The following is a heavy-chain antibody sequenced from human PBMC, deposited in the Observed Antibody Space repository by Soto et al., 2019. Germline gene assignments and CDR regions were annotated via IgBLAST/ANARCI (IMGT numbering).Heavy chain of an antibody. CDR2: MSYDGGDI. V-gene: IGHV3-30*18. CDR3: AKDISSSWYYYYGMDV. D-gene: IGHD6-13*01. CDR1: GFDFSNYV. J-gene: IGHJ6*02. Sequence: PGGSLRLSCAASGFDFSNYVLHWVRQAPGKGLEWVAVMSYDGGDIYYGDSVKGRFTISRDNSKNTLYLQMNSLRAEDTAVYYCAKDISSSWYYYYGMDVWGQGTTVTVSS.